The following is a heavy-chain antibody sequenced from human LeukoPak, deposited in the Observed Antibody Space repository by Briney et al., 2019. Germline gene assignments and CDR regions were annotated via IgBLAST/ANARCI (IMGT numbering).Heavy chain of an antibody. CDR3: ATPLDYYDSSGYHQGGD. D-gene: IGHD3-22*01. V-gene: IGHV3-11*01. CDR2: ISSSSSII. J-gene: IGHJ4*02. CDR1: GFIFSDYY. Sequence: GGSLRLSCAASGFIFSDYYMSWIRQAPGEGLEWVSYISSSSSIIFYADSVKGRFTISRDNAQNSLYLQMNSLRAEDTAVYYCATPLDYYDSSGYHQGGDWGQGTLVTVSS.